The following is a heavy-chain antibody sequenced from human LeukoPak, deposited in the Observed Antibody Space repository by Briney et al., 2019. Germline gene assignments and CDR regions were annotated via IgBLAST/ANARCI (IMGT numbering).Heavy chain of an antibody. D-gene: IGHD6-13*01. CDR3: AKGGRAAAGTGRDY. J-gene: IGHJ4*02. CDR1: GFTFSSYG. V-gene: IGHV3-30*02. CDR2: IRYDGSNK. Sequence: PGGSLRLSCAASGFTFSSYGMHWVRQAPGKGLEWVAFIRYDGSNKYYADSVKGRFTISRDNSKNTLYLQMNSLRAEDTAVYYCAKGGRAAAGTGRDYWGQGTLVTVSS.